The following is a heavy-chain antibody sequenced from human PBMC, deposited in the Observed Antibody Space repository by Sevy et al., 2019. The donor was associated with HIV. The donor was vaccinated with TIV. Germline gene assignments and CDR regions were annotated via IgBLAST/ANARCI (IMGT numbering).Heavy chain of an antibody. J-gene: IGHJ4*02. CDR2: ISAANGDT. V-gene: IGHV1-3*01. CDR3: AKDFCSGGSCNSAFVY. Sequence: ASVKVSCKASGYTFTSYIIYWVRQAPGQSLECMGWISAANGDTKYSQKFQGRVSFTRDTSASKAYMELSSLRSEDTAVYYCAKDFCSGGSCNSAFVYWGQGTLVTVSS. CDR1: GYTFTSYI. D-gene: IGHD2-15*01.